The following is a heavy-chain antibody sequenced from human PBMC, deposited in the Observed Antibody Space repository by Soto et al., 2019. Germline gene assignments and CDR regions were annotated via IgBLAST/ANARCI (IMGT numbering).Heavy chain of an antibody. Sequence: GGSLRLSCAASGFTFSSYSMNWVRQAPGKGLEWVSSISSSSSYIYYADSVKGRFTISRDNAKNSLYLQMNSLRAEDTAVYYCARVTIRRQQLVRKLANWGQGTLVTVSS. D-gene: IGHD6-13*01. CDR1: GFTFSSYS. V-gene: IGHV3-21*01. CDR3: ARVTIRRQQLVRKLAN. J-gene: IGHJ4*02. CDR2: ISSSSSYI.